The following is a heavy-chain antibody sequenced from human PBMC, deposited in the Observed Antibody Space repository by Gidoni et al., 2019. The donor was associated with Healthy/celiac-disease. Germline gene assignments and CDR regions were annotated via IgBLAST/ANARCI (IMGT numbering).Heavy chain of an antibody. CDR1: GFTFRSYA. V-gene: IGHV3-30*04. CDR2: ISYDGSNK. Sequence: QVQLVESGGGVVQPGRSLRLSCAASGFTFRSYAMHWVRQAPGKGLEWVAVISYDGSNKYYADSVKGRFTISRDNSKNTLYLQMNSLRAEDTAVYYCAREGPSSSDYYDSSGAFDYWGQGTLVTVSS. D-gene: IGHD3-22*01. CDR3: AREGPSSSDYYDSSGAFDY. J-gene: IGHJ4*02.